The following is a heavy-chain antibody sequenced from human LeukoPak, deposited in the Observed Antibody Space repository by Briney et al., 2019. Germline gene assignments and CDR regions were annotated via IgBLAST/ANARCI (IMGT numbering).Heavy chain of an antibody. V-gene: IGHV4-30-2*01. Sequence: PSETLSLTCAGSGGSISSGGYSWSWIRQPPGKGLEWIGYIYHSGSTYYNPSLKSRVTISVDRSKNQFSLKLSSVTAADTAVYYCARVRREGLCDIWGQGTMVTVSS. CDR1: GGSISSGGYS. J-gene: IGHJ3*02. CDR3: ARVRREGLCDI. D-gene: IGHD3-10*01. CDR2: IYHSGST.